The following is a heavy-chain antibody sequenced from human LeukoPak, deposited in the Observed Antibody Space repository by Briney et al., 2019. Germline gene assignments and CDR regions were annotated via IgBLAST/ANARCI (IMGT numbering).Heavy chain of an antibody. CDR2: INHSGST. J-gene: IGHJ5*02. Sequence: SETLSLTCAVYGGSFSGYYWSWIRQPPGKGLESIGEINHSGSTNYNPSLKSRVTISVDTSKNQFSLKLSSVTAADTAVYYCARGWRYYGSGSYCWFDPWGQGTLVTVSS. D-gene: IGHD3-10*01. CDR1: GGSFSGYY. V-gene: IGHV4-34*01. CDR3: ARGWRYYGSGSYCWFDP.